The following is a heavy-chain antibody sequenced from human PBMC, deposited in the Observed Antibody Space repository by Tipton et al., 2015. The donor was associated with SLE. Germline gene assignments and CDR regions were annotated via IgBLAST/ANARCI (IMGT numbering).Heavy chain of an antibody. CDR3: ARGPGGELSAEYFQH. J-gene: IGHJ1*01. CDR1: GFTFSSYA. Sequence: LRLSCAASGFTFSSYAMSWVRQAPGKGLEWIGSIYYSGSTYYNPSLKSRVTISVDTSKNQFSLKLSSVTAADAAVYYCARGPGGELSAEYFQHWGQGTLVTVSS. CDR2: IYYSGST. D-gene: IGHD3-16*02. V-gene: IGHV4-38-2*01.